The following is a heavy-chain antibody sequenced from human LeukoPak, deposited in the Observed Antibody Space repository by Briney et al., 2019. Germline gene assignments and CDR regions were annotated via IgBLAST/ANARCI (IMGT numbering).Heavy chain of an antibody. CDR3: ARFPASSSWYGRLDY. V-gene: IGHV1-18*01. J-gene: IGHJ4*02. CDR1: GYTFTSYG. D-gene: IGHD6-13*01. Sequence: ASVKVSCKASGYTFTSYGITWVRQAPGQGLEWMGWISVYNGNTNYAQKLQGGVTMTTDTSTSTAYMELRSLRSDDTAVYYCARFPASSSWYGRLDYWGQGTLVTVSS. CDR2: ISVYNGNT.